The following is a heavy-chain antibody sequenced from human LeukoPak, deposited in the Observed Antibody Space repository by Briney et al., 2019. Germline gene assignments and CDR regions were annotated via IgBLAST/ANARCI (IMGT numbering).Heavy chain of an antibody. CDR1: GGSISSYY. D-gene: IGHD5-18*01. V-gene: IGHV4-59*01. CDR2: IYYSGST. J-gene: IGHJ4*02. CDR3: ARSLRGYSYGPPFDY. Sequence: SETLSLTRTVSGGSISSYYWSWIRQPPGMGLEWIGYIYYSGSTNYNPSLKSRVTISVDTTKNQFSLKLSSVTAADTAVYYCARSLRGYSYGPPFDYWGQGTLVTVSS.